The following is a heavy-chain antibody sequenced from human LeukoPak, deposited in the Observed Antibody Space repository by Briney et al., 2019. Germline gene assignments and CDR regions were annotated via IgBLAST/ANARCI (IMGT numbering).Heavy chain of an antibody. V-gene: IGHV3-21*01. J-gene: IGHJ4*02. CDR1: GSTFKSYA. Sequence: PGGSLRLSCATSGSTFKSYAMNWVRQSPGKGLEWVSSISGDSTDIYYADSLMGRSTISRDNARNSLYLQMHSLRAEDTAVYYCARDLMGWDLHYFDYWGQGTLVTVSS. CDR3: ARDLMGWDLHYFDY. CDR2: ISGDSTDI. D-gene: IGHD1-26*01.